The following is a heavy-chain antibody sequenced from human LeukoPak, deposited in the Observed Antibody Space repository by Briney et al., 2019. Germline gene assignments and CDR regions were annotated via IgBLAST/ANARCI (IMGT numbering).Heavy chain of an antibody. D-gene: IGHD3-3*01. Sequence: GGSLRLSCAASGFTVSSTYMSWVRQTPGKGLEWVSVIYSGGSTYYADSVKGRFTISRDNSKNTLYLQMNSLRAEDTAVCYCARDLLEWYFDYWGQGTLVTVSS. CDR2: IYSGGST. V-gene: IGHV3-66*01. CDR3: ARDLLEWYFDY. CDR1: GFTVSSTY. J-gene: IGHJ4*02.